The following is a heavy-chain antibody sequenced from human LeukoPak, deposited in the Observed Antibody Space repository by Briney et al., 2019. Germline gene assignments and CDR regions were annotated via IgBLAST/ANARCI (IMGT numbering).Heavy chain of an antibody. CDR1: GGPMSSYS. V-gene: IGHV4-59*01. CDR2: IYYSGST. D-gene: IGHD5-18*01. Sequence: PSETLPHMRTVSGGPMSSYSRSWIRQPPGKGLEWIGYIYYSGSTNYNPSLKSRVTISVDTSKNQFYLKLSSVTAADTAVYYCARHGYSYAPRFDYWGQGTLVTVSS. CDR3: ARHGYSYAPRFDY. J-gene: IGHJ4*02.